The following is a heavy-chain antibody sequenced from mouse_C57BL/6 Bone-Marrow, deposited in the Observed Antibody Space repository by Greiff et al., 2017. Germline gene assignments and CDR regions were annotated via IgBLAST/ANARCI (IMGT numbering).Heavy chain of an antibody. V-gene: IGHV1-64*01. J-gene: IGHJ3*01. CDR1: GYTFTSYW. CDR2: IHPNSGST. D-gene: IGHD2-3*01. Sequence: QVQLQQPGAELVKPGASVKLSCKASGYTFTSYWMHWVKQRPGQGLEWIGMIHPNSGSTNYNEKFKSKATLTVDKSSSTAYMLLSSLTSEDSAVYYCAGWLLRGWVAYWGQGTLVTVSA. CDR3: AGWLLRGWVAY.